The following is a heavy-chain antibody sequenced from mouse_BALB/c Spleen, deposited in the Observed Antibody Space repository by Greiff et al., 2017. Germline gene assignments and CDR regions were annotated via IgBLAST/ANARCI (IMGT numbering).Heavy chain of an antibody. CDR3: AIPYGSSYNYYAMDY. V-gene: IGHV1S137*01. Sequence: VQLQQSGAELVRPGVSVKISCKGSGYTFTDYAMHGVKQSHAKSPEWIGVISTYYGDASYNQKFKGKATMTVDKSSSTAYMELARLTSEDSAIYYCAIPYGSSYNYYAMDYWGQGTSVTVSS. CDR1: GYTFTDYA. J-gene: IGHJ4*01. D-gene: IGHD1-1*01. CDR2: ISTYYGDA.